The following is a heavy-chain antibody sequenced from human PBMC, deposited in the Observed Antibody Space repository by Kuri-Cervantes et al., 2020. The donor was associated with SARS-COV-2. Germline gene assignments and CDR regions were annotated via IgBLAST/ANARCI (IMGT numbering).Heavy chain of an antibody. CDR2: INPNSGGT. D-gene: IGHD6-19*01. Sequence: ASVKVSCKASGYTFTSYYMHWVRQAPGQGLEWMGWINPNSGGTNYAQKFQGRVTMTRDTSISTAYMELSRLRSDDTAVYYCARDHPIAVAGTGGDYWGQGTLVTVSS. V-gene: IGHV1-2*02. CDR3: ARDHPIAVAGTGGDY. CDR1: GYTFTSYY. J-gene: IGHJ4*02.